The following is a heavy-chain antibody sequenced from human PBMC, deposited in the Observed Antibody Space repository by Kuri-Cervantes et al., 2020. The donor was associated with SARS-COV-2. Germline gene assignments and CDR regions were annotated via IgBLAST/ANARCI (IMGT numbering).Heavy chain of an antibody. D-gene: IGHD3-10*01. CDR3: AKYIGSGTNTPDY. J-gene: IGHJ4*02. V-gene: IGHV3-23*01. CDR1: GFTFSNYA. Sequence: GGSLRLSCATSGFTFSNYAMTWIRQAPGKGLEWVSVISSGGGNTFYTGSVKGRFTISRDNSNNTLFLQMNSLRADDTAVYYCAKYIGSGTNTPDYWGQGTLVHRLL. CDR2: ISSGGGNT.